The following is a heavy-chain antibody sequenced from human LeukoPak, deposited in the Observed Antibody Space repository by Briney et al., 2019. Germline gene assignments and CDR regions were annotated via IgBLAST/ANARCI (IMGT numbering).Heavy chain of an antibody. CDR2: IRYDGSNK. D-gene: IGHD2-2*01. CDR1: GFTFSSYG. J-gene: IGHJ4*02. V-gene: IGHV3-30*02. CDR3: AKTLRDIVVVPDAAFDY. Sequence: PGGSLRLSCAASGFTFSSYGMHWVRQAPGKGLEWVAFIRYDGSNKYYADSVKGRFTISRDNSKNTLYLQMNSLRAEDTAVYYCAKTLRDIVVVPDAAFDYWGQGTLVTVSS.